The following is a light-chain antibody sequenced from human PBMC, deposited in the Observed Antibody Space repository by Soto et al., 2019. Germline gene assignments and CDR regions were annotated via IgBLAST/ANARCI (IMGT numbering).Light chain of an antibody. CDR3: QSFDRSLNGSV. J-gene: IGLJ2*01. CDR2: DNS. CDR1: SSNIGADYD. V-gene: IGLV1-40*01. Sequence: QSVLTQPPSVSGATGQRVTISCTGSSSNIGADYDVHWYQQLPGAAPKLLIYDNSIRPSGVPDRFSASRSGTSASLAITGLQAEDEADYYCQSFDRSLNGSVFGGGTKLTVL.